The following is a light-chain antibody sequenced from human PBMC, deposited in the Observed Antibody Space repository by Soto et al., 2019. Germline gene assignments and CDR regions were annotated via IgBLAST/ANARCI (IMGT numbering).Light chain of an antibody. J-gene: IGLJ2*01. CDR1: NSDIGGYNS. CDR2: GVT. Sequence: QSALTQPTSVSGSPGQSITISCTGSNSDIGGYNSVSWYQQHPGKAPKLLIFGVTNRPSGVSDRFSGSKSGNTASLTISALQAEDEADYYCTSYTSVTIVVFGGGTQLTV. CDR3: TSYTSVTIVV. V-gene: IGLV2-14*01.